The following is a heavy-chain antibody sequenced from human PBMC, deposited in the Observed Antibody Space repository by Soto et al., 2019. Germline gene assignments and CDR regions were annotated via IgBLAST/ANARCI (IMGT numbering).Heavy chain of an antibody. J-gene: IGHJ4*02. Sequence: SLRLSCTASGFTFGDYGVGWVRQAPGKGLEWVGFIRSKGYGGTTEYAASVKGRFTISRDDSKSVAYLQVNSLETEDTAVYYCSRVDLDDFWTGEFDYWGQGTLVTVSS. V-gene: IGHV3-49*04. CDR1: GFTFGDYG. CDR2: IRSKGYGGTT. CDR3: SRVDLDDFWTGEFDY. D-gene: IGHD3-3*01.